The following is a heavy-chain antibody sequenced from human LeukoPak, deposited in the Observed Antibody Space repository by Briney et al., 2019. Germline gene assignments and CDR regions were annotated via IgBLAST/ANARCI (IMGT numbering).Heavy chain of an antibody. V-gene: IGHV3-30-3*01. J-gene: IGHJ4*02. CDR2: ISYDGSNK. CDR1: GFTFSSYA. D-gene: IGHD4-17*01. Sequence: GGSLGLSCAASGFTFSSYAMHWVRQAPGKGLEWVAVISYDGSNKYYADSVKGRFTISRGNSKNTLYLQMNSLRAEDTAVYYCAGIDTVTTGGYWGQGTLVSVSS. CDR3: AGIDTVTTGGY.